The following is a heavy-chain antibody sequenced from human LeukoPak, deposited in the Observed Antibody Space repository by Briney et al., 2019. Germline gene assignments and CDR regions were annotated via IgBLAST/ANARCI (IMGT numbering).Heavy chain of an antibody. Sequence: GGSLRLSCAASGFTFSSYGMHWVRQAPGEGLEWVALIWYDGTNKYYGDSMKGRFTISRDNSNNTLYLQMNSLRADDTAVYFCARDANYYFDYWGQGILVTVSS. V-gene: IGHV3-33*01. CDR3: ARDANYYFDY. CDR1: GFTFSSYG. CDR2: IWYDGTNK. J-gene: IGHJ4*02. D-gene: IGHD4/OR15-4a*01.